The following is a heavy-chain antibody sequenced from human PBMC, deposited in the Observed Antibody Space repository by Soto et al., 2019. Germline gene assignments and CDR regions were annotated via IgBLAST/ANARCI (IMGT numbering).Heavy chain of an antibody. CDR2: NDHTGNA. CDR1: GGSVSNSGYY. D-gene: IGHD3-10*01. V-gene: IGHV4-31*03. J-gene: IGHJ4*02. Sequence: QVQLQESGPGLVKPSQILSLTCTVFGGSVSNSGYYCNWIRQYPGKGLEWIGYNDHTGNAFYNPSLKGRVAISVDTSKNQFSLWLNSVTAADTAVYYCATGDLTAGELFFGYWGQGILVTVSS. CDR3: ATGDLTAGELFFGY.